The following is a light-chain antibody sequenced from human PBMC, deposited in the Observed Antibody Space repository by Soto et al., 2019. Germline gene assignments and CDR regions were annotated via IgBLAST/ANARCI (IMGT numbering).Light chain of an antibody. CDR2: GAS. CDR3: QYYGNSPIT. Sequence: EIRLPQSPGTLSLSPGETPTLSCRASQSVSNNYLAWYQQNPGQAPRLLIYGASSRAAGVADRFSGSGSGTDFTLTISRLEPEDFAVYYCQYYGNSPITFGQGTRLEIK. V-gene: IGKV3-20*01. J-gene: IGKJ5*01. CDR1: QSVSNNY.